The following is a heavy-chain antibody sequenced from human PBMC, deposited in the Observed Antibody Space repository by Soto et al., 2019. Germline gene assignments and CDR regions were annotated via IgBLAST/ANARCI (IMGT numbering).Heavy chain of an antibody. CDR1: GGSISSSSYY. J-gene: IGHJ4*02. CDR2: IYYSGST. Sequence: SETLSLTCTVSGGSISSSSYYWGWIRQPPGKGLEWIGSIYYSGSTYYNPSLKSRVTISVDTSKNQFSLKLSSVTAADTAVYYCASLVCFRCGSCYHGDDYWGQGTLVTVSS. D-gene: IGHD2-15*01. V-gene: IGHV4-39*01. CDR3: ASLVCFRCGSCYHGDDY.